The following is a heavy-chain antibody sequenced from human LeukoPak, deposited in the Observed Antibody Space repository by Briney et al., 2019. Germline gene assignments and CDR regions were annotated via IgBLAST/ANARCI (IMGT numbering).Heavy chain of an antibody. Sequence: PSETLSLTCTVSGGSISSSSYYWGWIRQPPGKGLEWIAYIYHSGSTYYNPSLKSRVTISVDRSKNQFSLKLSSVTAADTAVYYCARDGGSPGVRGVIITGYMDVWGKGTTVTVSS. CDR1: GGSISSSSYY. CDR3: ARDGGSPGVRGVIITGYMDV. J-gene: IGHJ6*03. V-gene: IGHV4-39*07. D-gene: IGHD3-10*01. CDR2: IYHSGST.